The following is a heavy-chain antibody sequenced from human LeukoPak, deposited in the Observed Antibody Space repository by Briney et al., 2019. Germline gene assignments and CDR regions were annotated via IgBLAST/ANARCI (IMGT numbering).Heavy chain of an antibody. Sequence: EASVKVSCKTSGYTFTSYDINWVRQATGQGLEWMGWMNPNSGNTGYAQKFQGRVTMTRNTSISTAYMELSSLRSEDTAVYYCARGGRLGELSLPWGQGTLVTVSS. CDR1: GYTFTSYD. CDR2: MNPNSGNT. V-gene: IGHV1-8*01. D-gene: IGHD3-16*02. J-gene: IGHJ5*02. CDR3: ARGGRLGELSLP.